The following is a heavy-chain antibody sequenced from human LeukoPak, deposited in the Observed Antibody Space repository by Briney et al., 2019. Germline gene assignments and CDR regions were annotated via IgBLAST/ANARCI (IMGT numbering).Heavy chain of an antibody. J-gene: IGHJ4*02. V-gene: IGHV4-31*03. Sequence: SQTLSLTCTVSGGSISSGGFYWSWIRQHPGKGLEWIGYIFYSGSTYYNPSLRSRVTLSVDTPKNQFSLKLCSVTAADTAVYYCARADLHYGSGTDFDYWGQGTLVTVSS. CDR2: IFYSGST. D-gene: IGHD3-10*01. CDR3: ARADLHYGSGTDFDY. CDR1: GGSISSGGFY.